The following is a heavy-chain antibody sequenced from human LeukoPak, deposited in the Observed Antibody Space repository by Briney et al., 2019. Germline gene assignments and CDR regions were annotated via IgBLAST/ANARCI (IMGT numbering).Heavy chain of an antibody. V-gene: IGHV4-4*07. CDR1: GASISSYY. CDR2: IYTSANT. D-gene: IGHD1-1*01. J-gene: IGHJ3*02. Sequence: PSETLSLTCNVSGASISSYYWSWIGQPAGKGLEWIGRIYTSANTNYSPSFKSRATISIDRSKNQFSLNLPSVTAADTAVYYCARDRIWNDAGHDPFDIWGQGTMVTVSS. CDR3: ARDRIWNDAGHDPFDI.